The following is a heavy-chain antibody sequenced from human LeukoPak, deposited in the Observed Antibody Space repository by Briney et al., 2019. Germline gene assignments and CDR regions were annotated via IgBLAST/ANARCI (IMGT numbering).Heavy chain of an antibody. J-gene: IGHJ4*02. Sequence: PGGSLRLSCAASGFAFSRYSMNWVRQAPGKGLEWVSGISWNSGSIGYADSVKGRFTISRDNAKNSLYLQKNSLRAEDTALYYCAKLNFAGGTGLFDYWGQGTLVTVSS. CDR3: AKLNFAGGTGLFDY. CDR2: ISWNSGSI. V-gene: IGHV3-9*01. CDR1: GFAFSRYS. D-gene: IGHD4-23*01.